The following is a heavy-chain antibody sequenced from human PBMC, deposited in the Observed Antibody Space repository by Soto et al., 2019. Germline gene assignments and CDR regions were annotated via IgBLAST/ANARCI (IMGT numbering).Heavy chain of an antibody. J-gene: IGHJ4*02. D-gene: IGHD5-12*01. Sequence: PSETLSLTCAVYGGSFSGYYWSWIRQPPGKGLEWIEEINHSGSTNYNPSLKSRVTISVDTSKNQFSLKLSSVTAADTAVYYCARSGSLDYWGQGTLVTVYS. CDR1: GGSFSGYY. CDR3: ARSGSLDY. CDR2: INHSGST. V-gene: IGHV4-34*01.